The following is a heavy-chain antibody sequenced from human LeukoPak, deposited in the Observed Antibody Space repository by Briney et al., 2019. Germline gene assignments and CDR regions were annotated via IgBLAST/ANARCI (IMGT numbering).Heavy chain of an antibody. CDR2: ISGPGGST. V-gene: IGHV3-23*01. CDR3: GPTLGYNYYMDV. D-gene: IGHD3-10*01. CDR1: GFTFSNLP. J-gene: IGHJ6*03. Sequence: GGSLRLSCAASGFTFSNLPMSWVRQAPGKGLEWVSAISGPGGSTYYADSVKDRFTIFRDNSKNTLYLQMNSLRAEDTAVYYCGPTLGYNYYMDVWGKGTTVTVSS.